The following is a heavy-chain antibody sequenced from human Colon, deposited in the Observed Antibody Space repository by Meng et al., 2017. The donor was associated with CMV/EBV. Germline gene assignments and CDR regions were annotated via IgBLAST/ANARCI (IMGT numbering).Heavy chain of an antibody. CDR1: GFTFSDYY. CDR2: IHSRGNAA. CDR3: TRAGARFLEWSQANYYGMDV. Sequence: GESLKISCAASGFTFSDYYMSWVRQAPGKGLEWVSFIHSRGNAAYYAASVRGRFTISRDNAKNTLHLQMSSLRADDTAVYYCTRAGARFLEWSQANYYGMDVWGPGTTVTVSS. V-gene: IGHV3-11*04. J-gene: IGHJ6*02. D-gene: IGHD3-3*01.